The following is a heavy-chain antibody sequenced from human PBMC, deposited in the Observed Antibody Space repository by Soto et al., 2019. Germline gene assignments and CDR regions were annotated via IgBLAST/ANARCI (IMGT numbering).Heavy chain of an antibody. D-gene: IGHD3-22*01. CDR3: AVVDSTGNWFDP. CDR2: MYYSGTT. Sequence: SHPLSLTCTVSGGSISNRDFYWGRLRQPPGKGLDFIGSMYYSGTTYYNPSLKNRITISVDTSKNQFSLKLISVTAADTAVYYCAVVDSTGNWFDPWGQGALVTVSS. V-gene: IGHV4-39*01. CDR1: GGSISNRDFY. J-gene: IGHJ5*02.